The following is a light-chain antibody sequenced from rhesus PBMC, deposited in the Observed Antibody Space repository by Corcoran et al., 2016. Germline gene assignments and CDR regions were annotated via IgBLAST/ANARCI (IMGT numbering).Light chain of an antibody. CDR1: QSISSW. Sequence: DIQMTQSPSSLSASVGDTVTITCRASQSISSWLAWYQLKPGKAPKLLIYMASSLQSGVPPRVSGGGSGTDFTLTVIRLQSRDFATYCCQQYSSSAYSFGQGTKVEIK. J-gene: IGKJ2*01. CDR2: MAS. CDR3: QQYSSSAYS. V-gene: IGKV1-22*01.